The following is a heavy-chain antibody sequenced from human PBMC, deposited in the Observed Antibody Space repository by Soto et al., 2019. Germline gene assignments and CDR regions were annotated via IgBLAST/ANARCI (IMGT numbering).Heavy chain of an antibody. D-gene: IGHD3-16*02. Sequence: QVQLVQSGAEVKKPGSSVKVSCKASGGTFSSYAISWVRQAPGQGLEWMGGIIPIFGTANYAQKFQGRVTITADESTSTAYMELSRLRSEDTAVYYCARGGGDYVWGSYRHTTLDYWGQGTLVTVSS. CDR2: IIPIFGTA. CDR3: ARGGGDYVWGSYRHTTLDY. J-gene: IGHJ4*02. CDR1: GGTFSSYA. V-gene: IGHV1-69*01.